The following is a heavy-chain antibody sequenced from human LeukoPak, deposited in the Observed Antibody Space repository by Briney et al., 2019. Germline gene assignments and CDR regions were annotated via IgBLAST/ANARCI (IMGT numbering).Heavy chain of an antibody. CDR2: ISSSGTTK. J-gene: IGHJ3*02. D-gene: IGHD3-22*01. CDR1: GFTFSNYG. CDR3: ARDESSGYYPDAFDI. Sequence: GGSLRLSCASSGFTFSNYGMSWVRQAPGKGLEWVSYISSSGTTKYYADSVKGRFTISRDNAKNSLYLQMNSLRGEDTAFYYCARDESSGYYPDAFDIWGQGTMVTVSS. V-gene: IGHV3-48*03.